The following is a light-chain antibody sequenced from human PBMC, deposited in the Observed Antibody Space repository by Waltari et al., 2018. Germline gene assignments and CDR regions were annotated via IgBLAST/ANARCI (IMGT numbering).Light chain of an antibody. Sequence: EIVLTQSPGTLSLSPGXRATLSCRASQSVSSSYLAWYQQKPGQAPRLLIYGASSRATGIPDRFSGXGSGTDFTLXISRLEPXDFAVYYCQQYGSSLXXPGTKVDIK. CDR2: GAS. V-gene: IGKV3-20*01. J-gene: IGKJ3*01. CDR1: QSVSSSY. CDR3: QQYGSSL.